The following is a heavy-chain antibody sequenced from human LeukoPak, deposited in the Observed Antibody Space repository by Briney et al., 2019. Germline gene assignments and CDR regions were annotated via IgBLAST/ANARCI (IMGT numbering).Heavy chain of an antibody. CDR1: GFTFSSYS. CDR3: ARLGGSNDAFDI. D-gene: IGHD5-12*01. V-gene: IGHV3-21*01. Sequence: PGGSLRLSCAASGFTFSSYSMNWVRQAPGKGLEWVSSISSSSSYIYYADSVKGRFTISRDNAKNSLYLQMNSLSAEDTAVYYCARLGGSNDAFDIWGQGTMVTVSS. J-gene: IGHJ3*02. CDR2: ISSSSSYI.